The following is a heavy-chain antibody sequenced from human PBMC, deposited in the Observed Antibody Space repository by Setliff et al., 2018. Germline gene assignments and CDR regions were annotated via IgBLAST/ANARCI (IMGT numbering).Heavy chain of an antibody. CDR3: ARSSGPRVVLAADFDY. D-gene: IGHD3-9*01. V-gene: IGHV1-18*01. Sequence: ASVKVSCKASGYTFPSYGISWVRQAPGQGLEWMGRISAYNGYIIYEQKFQGRVTMTTDTSTATVYVELKNLRSDDTAVYYCARSSGPRVVLAADFDYWGQGTLVTVSS. CDR1: GYTFPSYG. CDR2: ISAYNGYI. J-gene: IGHJ4*02.